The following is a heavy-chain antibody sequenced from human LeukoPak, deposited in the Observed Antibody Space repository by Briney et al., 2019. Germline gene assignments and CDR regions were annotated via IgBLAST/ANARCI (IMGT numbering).Heavy chain of an antibody. D-gene: IGHD3-10*01. CDR2: ISYDGTNK. CDR3: ARVDRFGESTHYFDD. J-gene: IGHJ4*02. Sequence: GGSLRLSCAVSGFTFRSYAMHWVRQAPGKGLEWVAFISYDGTNKFYADSAKGRLTISRDNSKNTLYLQMNSLRLEDTAVYYCARVDRFGESTHYFDDWGQGTLVTVSS. CDR1: GFTFRSYA. V-gene: IGHV3-30*04.